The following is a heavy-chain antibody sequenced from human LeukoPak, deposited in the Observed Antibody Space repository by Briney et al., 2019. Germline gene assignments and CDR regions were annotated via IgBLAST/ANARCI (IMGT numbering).Heavy chain of an antibody. D-gene: IGHD3-16*02. CDR3: ATDNGGYIWGTYRYSSLAD. CDR1: GYTFTSYA. CDR2: IVPIFGTT. J-gene: IGHJ4*02. V-gene: IGHV1-69*13. Sequence: SVKVSCKASGYTFTSYAISWVRQAPGQGLEWMGGIVPIFGTTNYAQKFQGRVTITADESTRTAYMELSSLRSEDTAVYYCATDNGGYIWGTYRYSSLADWGQGTLVTVSS.